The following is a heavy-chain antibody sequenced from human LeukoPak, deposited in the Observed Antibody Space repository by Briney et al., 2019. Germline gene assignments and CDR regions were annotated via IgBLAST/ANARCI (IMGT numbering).Heavy chain of an antibody. Sequence: SETLSLTCTVSGGSISSDNYSWSWIRQPAGKGLEWIGRVYTSGSTNYNPSLKSRVTISADTSQNQFSLKLSSVTAADTAVYYCARASYYYDSSGYYPLDYWGQGTLVTVSS. CDR2: VYTSGST. CDR3: ARASYYYDSSGYYPLDY. J-gene: IGHJ4*02. V-gene: IGHV4-61*02. D-gene: IGHD3-22*01. CDR1: GGSISSDNYS.